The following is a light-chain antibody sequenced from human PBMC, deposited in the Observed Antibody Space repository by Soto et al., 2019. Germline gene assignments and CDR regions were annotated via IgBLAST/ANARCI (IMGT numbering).Light chain of an antibody. CDR1: QGISSA. Sequence: AIQLTQSPSSLSASVGDRVTITCRASQGISSALAWYQQKPGKAPKLLIYDASSLESGVPSRFSGSGSGTDFTLTICSLQPEDFATYYCQQFNSYPLSITFGQGTRLEIK. CDR2: DAS. J-gene: IGKJ5*01. V-gene: IGKV1-13*02. CDR3: QQFNSYPLSIT.